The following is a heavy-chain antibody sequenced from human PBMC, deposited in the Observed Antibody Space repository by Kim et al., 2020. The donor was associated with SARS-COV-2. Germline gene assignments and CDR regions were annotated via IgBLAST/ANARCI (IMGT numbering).Heavy chain of an antibody. D-gene: IGHD3-10*01. CDR2: VRYTRTFI. V-gene: IGHV3-21*01. CDR1: GLAFSSYS. Sequence: GGSLRLSCAASGLAFSSYSMHWVRQAPGKGLEWVSSVRYTRTFIYYAASVKGRFTISRDNARNSVFLQMSSLRAEYRGVYYCARDFYSTGTYYKYFHY. CDR3: ARDFYSTGTYYKYFHY. J-gene: IGHJ4*01.